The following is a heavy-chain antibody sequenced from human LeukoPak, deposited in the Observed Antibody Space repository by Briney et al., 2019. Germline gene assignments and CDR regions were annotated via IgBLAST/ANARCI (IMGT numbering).Heavy chain of an antibody. J-gene: IGHJ4*02. V-gene: IGHV4-39*01. CDR2: IYYSGST. CDR3: ARGGGWLDY. Sequence: SETLSLTCTVSGGSISSSSYYWGWIRQPPGKGLEWIGSIYYSGSTYYNPSLKSRVTISVDTSKNQFSLKLSSVTAADTAVYYCARGGGWLDYWGQGTLVTVSS. CDR1: GGSISSSSYY. D-gene: IGHD6-19*01.